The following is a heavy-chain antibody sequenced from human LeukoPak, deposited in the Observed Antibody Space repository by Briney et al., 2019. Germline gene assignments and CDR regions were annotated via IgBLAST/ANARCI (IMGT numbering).Heavy chain of an antibody. CDR2: IIDSGYIT. CDR3: AKLGGQEVYNYYVGV. D-gene: IGHD3-16*01. V-gene: IGHV3-23*01. Sequence: GGSLRLPCEASGFPYSRYAMIGVRDAPGKAVEGVSGIIDSGYITYCANSVNGRFTISRDNSKNTLYLQMNSLRAEDAAVYYCAKLGGQEVYNYYVGVWGKGTTVAVSS. J-gene: IGHJ6*03. CDR1: GFPYSRYA.